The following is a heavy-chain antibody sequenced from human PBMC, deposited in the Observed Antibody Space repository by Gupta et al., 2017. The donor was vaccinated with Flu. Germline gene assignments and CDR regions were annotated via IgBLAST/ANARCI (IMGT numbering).Heavy chain of an antibody. Sequence: EVQLLESGGGLVQPGGSLRLSCADSGFTFRRHAMSWVRPAPGKGLEWVSAISGSGGSTYYADSVKVRVTISRDNSKNTLYLQMNSLRAEDTAVYYCAKGRDGRDIVVVPAADYWGQGTLVTVSS. CDR3: AKGRDGRDIVVVPAADY. CDR2: ISGSGGST. J-gene: IGHJ4*02. D-gene: IGHD2-2*01. V-gene: IGHV3-23*01. CDR1: GFTFRRHA.